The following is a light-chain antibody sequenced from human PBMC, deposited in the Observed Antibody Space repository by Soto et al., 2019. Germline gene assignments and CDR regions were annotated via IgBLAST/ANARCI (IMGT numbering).Light chain of an antibody. V-gene: IGKV3D-20*02. J-gene: IGKJ4*01. CDR3: QQRSNWLT. CDR1: QSVSSSY. Sequence: PGTLSLSPGERATLSCRASQSVSSSYLAWYQQKPGQAPRLLIYDASNRATGIPARFSGSGSGTDFTLTISSLEPEDFAVYYCQQRSNWLTFGGGTKVDIK. CDR2: DAS.